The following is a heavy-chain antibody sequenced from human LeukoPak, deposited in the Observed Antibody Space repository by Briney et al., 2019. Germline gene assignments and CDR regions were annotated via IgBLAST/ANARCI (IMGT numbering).Heavy chain of an antibody. CDR3: ARQGSSDYDYVWGSYRPRPLGPVLN. Sequence: GESLKISCKGSGYSFTSYWIGWVRQMPGKGLEWMGIISPGDSDTRYSPSFQGQVTISADKSISTAYLQWSSLKASDTAMYYCARQGSSDYDYVWGSYRPRPLGPVLNWGQGTLVTVSS. CDR2: ISPGDSDT. J-gene: IGHJ4*02. CDR1: GYSFTSYW. V-gene: IGHV5-51*01. D-gene: IGHD3-16*02.